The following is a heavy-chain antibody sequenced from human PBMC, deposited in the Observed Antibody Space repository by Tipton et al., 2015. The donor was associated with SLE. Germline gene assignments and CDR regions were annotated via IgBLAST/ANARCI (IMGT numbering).Heavy chain of an antibody. CDR2: IYHSGST. J-gene: IGHJ3*02. V-gene: IGHV4-38-2*02. CDR3: ARALVSGWLLWDDAFDI. CDR1: GYSISSGYY. Sequence: TLSLTCTVSGYSISSGYYWGWIRQPPGKGLEWIGSIYHSGSTYYNPSLKSRVTISVDTSKNQFSLKLSSVTAADTAVYYCARALVSGWLLWDDAFDIWGQGTMVTVSS. D-gene: IGHD3-3*01.